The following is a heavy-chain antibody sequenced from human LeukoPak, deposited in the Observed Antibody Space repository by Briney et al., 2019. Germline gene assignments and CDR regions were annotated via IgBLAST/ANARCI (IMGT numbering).Heavy chain of an antibody. V-gene: IGHV3-48*03. D-gene: IGHD5-18*01. J-gene: IGHJ5*02. CDR1: GFTFSSYE. CDR3: ARAGFDTAMGPGGWFDP. CDR2: ISSSGSTI. Sequence: PGGSLRLSCAAPGFTFSSYEMNWVRQAPGKGLEWVSYISSSGSTIYYADSVKGRFTISRDNAKNSLYLQMNSLRAEDTAVYYCARAGFDTAMGPGGWFDPWGQGTLVTVSS.